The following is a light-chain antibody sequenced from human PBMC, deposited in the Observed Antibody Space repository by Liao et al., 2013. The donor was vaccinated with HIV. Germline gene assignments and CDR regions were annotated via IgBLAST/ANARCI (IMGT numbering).Light chain of an antibody. Sequence: SYDLTQPPSVSVSPGQTASITCSGDKLGGKYAYWYQQKPGQSPVLVIYQDTKRPSGIPERFSASTSGNTATLTISETQAMDEGDYFCQVWDASTAVFGSGTKVSVL. CDR2: QDT. CDR1: KLGGKY. CDR3: QVWDASTAV. J-gene: IGLJ1*01. V-gene: IGLV3-1*01.